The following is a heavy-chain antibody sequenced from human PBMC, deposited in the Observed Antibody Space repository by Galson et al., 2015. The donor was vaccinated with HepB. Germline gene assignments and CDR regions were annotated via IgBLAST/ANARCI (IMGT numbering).Heavy chain of an antibody. CDR3: ARDSLWFGELLGIFGI. CDR2: TYYRSKWYN. Sequence: CAISGDSVSSNSAAWNWIRQSPSRGLEWLGRTYYRSKWYNDYAVSVKSRITINPDTSKNQFSLQLNSVTPEDTAVYYCARDSLWFGELLGIFGIWGQGTMVTVSS. D-gene: IGHD3-10*01. J-gene: IGHJ3*02. V-gene: IGHV6-1*01. CDR1: GDSVSSNSAA.